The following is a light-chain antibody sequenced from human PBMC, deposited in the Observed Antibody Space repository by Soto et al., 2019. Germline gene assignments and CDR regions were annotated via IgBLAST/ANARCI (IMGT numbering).Light chain of an antibody. J-gene: IGLJ2*01. CDR1: SCNIGSNY. CDR3: GTWDRSLSALV. V-gene: IGLV1-51*01. CDR2: YNN. Sequence: QSVLTQPPSVSASPGQKVTISCTGSSCNIGSNYVFWYQQLPATAPKLLIYYNNKQPSGIPDRFSGSKYGTSAAPRTTALQTVDEADYYCGTWDRSLSALVFGGGTKVTVL.